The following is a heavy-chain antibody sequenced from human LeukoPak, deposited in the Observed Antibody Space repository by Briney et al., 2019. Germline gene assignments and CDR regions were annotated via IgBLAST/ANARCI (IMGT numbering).Heavy chain of an antibody. D-gene: IGHD3-22*01. V-gene: IGHV3-7*01. J-gene: IGHJ4*02. CDR1: GFTFSSYA. Sequence: GGSLRLSCAASGFTFSSYAMSWVRQAPGKGLEWVANIKQDGSEKYYVDSVKGRFTISRDNAKNSLYLQMNSLRAEDTAVYYCARENTYYYDSSGFDYWGQGTLVTVSS. CDR2: IKQDGSEK. CDR3: ARENTYYYDSSGFDY.